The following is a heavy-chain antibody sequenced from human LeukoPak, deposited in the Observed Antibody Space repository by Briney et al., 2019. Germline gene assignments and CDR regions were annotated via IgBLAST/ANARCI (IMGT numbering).Heavy chain of an antibody. Sequence: SETLSLTCTVSGGSISSSSYYWGWIRQPPGKGLEWIGSMYYSGNTYYNPSLKSRVTISIDTSKNQFSLKLSSVTAADTAVYYCARDTVGAAFPGAFDIWGQGTMVTVSS. D-gene: IGHD2-15*01. CDR1: GGSISSSSYY. CDR2: MYYSGNT. J-gene: IGHJ3*02. V-gene: IGHV4-39*07. CDR3: ARDTVGAAFPGAFDI.